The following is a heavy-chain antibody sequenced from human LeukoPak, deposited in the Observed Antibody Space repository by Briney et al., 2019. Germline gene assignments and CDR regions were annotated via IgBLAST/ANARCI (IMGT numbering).Heavy chain of an antibody. D-gene: IGHD4-17*01. J-gene: IGHJ3*02. Sequence: PSETLSLTCAVYGGSFSGYYWSWIRQPPGKGLEWIGYIYYSGSTYYNPSPKSRVTISVDTSKNQFSLKLSSVTAADTAVYYCARDGVWAVTTPLDDAFDIWGQGTMVTVSS. CDR3: ARDGVWAVTTPLDDAFDI. CDR2: IYYSGST. V-gene: IGHV4-30-4*08. CDR1: GGSFSGYY.